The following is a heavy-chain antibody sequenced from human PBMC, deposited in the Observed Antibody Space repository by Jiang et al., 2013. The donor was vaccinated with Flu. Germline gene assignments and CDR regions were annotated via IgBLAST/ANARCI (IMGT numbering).Heavy chain of an antibody. D-gene: IGHD5-18*01. CDR2: IFDGGST. J-gene: IGHJ4*02. CDR1: GVSISSSRYF. CDR3: ARNVRHTAFDY. Sequence: PGLVKASETLSLTCSVSGVSISSSRYFWVWIRQTPGKGLEWIGSIFDGGSTFYTSSLKSRVSISVDPSRNQISLKVNSVTAADTAFYYCARNVRHTAFDYWGEGTLVT. V-gene: IGHV4-39*01.